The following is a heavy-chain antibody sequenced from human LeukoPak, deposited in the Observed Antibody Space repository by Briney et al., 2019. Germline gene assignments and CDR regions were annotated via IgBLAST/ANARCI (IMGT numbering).Heavy chain of an antibody. V-gene: IGHV3-21*01. CDR2: ISSSSTNI. CDR3: ARDRLAWGVRGVSGFDY. CDR1: GFTFSNSG. J-gene: IGHJ4*02. D-gene: IGHD3-10*01. Sequence: GGSLRLSCAASGFTFSNSGMNWVRQAPGKGLEWVSSISSSSTNIHNADSVKGRFTISRDNAKNSLYLQMNSLRAEDTAVYYCARDRLAWGVRGVSGFDYWGQGTLVTVSS.